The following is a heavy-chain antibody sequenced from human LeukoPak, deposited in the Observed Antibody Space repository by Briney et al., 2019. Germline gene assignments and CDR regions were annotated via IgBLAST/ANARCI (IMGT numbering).Heavy chain of an antibody. CDR3: ARDRSCGRWLQGDAFDI. J-gene: IGHJ3*02. Sequence: GGSLRLSCAASGFTFSTYRMSWVRQAPGKGLEWVANIKQDGSEKHYVDSVKGRFTISRDNAKNSLYLQMNSLRAEDTAVYYCARDRSCGRWLQGDAFDIWGQGTMVTVSS. D-gene: IGHD5-24*01. V-gene: IGHV3-7*01. CDR1: GFTFSTYR. CDR2: IKQDGSEK.